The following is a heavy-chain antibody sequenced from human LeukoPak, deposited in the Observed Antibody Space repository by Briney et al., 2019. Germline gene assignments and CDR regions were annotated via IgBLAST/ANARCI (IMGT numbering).Heavy chain of an antibody. V-gene: IGHV4-31*03. CDR3: ARGSSGGWDTLGY. J-gene: IGHJ4*02. CDR2: IYYSGST. D-gene: IGHD6-19*01. Sequence: SETLSLTCTVSGGSISSGGYYWSWIRQHPGKGLEWIGYIYYSGSTYYNPSLKSRVTISVDTSKNQFSLKLSSVTAADTAVYYCARGSSGGWDTLGYWGQGTLVTVSS. CDR1: GGSISSGGYY.